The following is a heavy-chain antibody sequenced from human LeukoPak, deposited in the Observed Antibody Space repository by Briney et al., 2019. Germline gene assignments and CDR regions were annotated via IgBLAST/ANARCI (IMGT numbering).Heavy chain of an antibody. D-gene: IGHD3-22*01. Sequence: PGGSLSLSCAASGFGLGIYGMNWVRKAPGKGLEWAQSISRNGDYIDYAASLKGRFIISRDNANKSLSLEMNSLRVEDTALYFCARDVGGDSTGFWYFDLWGRGTLVTVSS. V-gene: IGHV3-21*01. CDR2: ISRNGDYI. CDR3: ARDVGGDSTGFWYFDL. CDR1: GFGLGIYG. J-gene: IGHJ2*01.